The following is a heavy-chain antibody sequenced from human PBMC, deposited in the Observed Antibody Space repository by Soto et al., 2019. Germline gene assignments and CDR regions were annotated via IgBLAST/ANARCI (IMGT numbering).Heavy chain of an antibody. V-gene: IGHV5-51*01. CDR2: IYPGDSDT. CDR1: GYSFTSYW. Sequence: PGESLKISCKGSGYSFTSYWIGWVRQMPGKGLEWMGIIYPGDSDTRYSPSFQGQVTISADKSISTAYLQWSSLKASDTAMYYCARDRQPPHGYYGMDVWGQGTTVTVSS. CDR3: ARDRQPPHGYYGMDV. D-gene: IGHD2-8*01. J-gene: IGHJ6*02.